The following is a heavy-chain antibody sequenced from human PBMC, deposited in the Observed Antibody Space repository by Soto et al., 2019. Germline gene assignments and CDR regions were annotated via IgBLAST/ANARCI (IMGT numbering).Heavy chain of an antibody. CDR1: GGTFSSYA. Sequence: QVQLVQSGAEVKKPGSSVKVSCKAPGGTFSSYAISWVRQAPGQGREWMGGIIPIFGTANYAQKFQGRVTTTADESTSTGYMELSSLRSEDTAVYYCARSPGGSSSLDIYYYYYYGMDVWGQGTTVTVSS. J-gene: IGHJ6*02. CDR3: ARSPGGSSSLDIYYYYYYGMDV. V-gene: IGHV1-69*01. CDR2: IIPIFGTA. D-gene: IGHD2-15*01.